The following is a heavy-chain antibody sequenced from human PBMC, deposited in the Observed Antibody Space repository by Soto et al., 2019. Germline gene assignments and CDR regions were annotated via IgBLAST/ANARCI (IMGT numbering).Heavy chain of an antibody. CDR1: GGSISSGDYY. CDR2: IYYSGST. Sequence: QVQLQESGPGLEKPSQTLSLTCTVSGGSISSGDYYWSWIRQPPGKDLEWIGYIYYSGSTYYTPSLRSRVTISVDTSKNQFSLKLSSVTAADTAVYYCARDVLYRTSRIDSWGQGTLVTVSS. J-gene: IGHJ4*02. D-gene: IGHD6-6*01. V-gene: IGHV4-30-4*01. CDR3: ARDVLYRTSRIDS.